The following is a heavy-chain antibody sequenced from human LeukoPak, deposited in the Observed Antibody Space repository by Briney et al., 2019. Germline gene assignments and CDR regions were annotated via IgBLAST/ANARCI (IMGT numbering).Heavy chain of an antibody. V-gene: IGHV3-23*01. Sequence: GGSLRLSCAASGFTFSSYAMSWVRQAPGKGLEWVSAISGSGGSTYYADSVKGRFTISRDDAKNSLYLQMNSLRAEDTAVYYCARGPYYGDYVDYWGQGTLVTVSS. CDR3: ARGPYYGDYVDY. J-gene: IGHJ4*02. CDR2: ISGSGGST. CDR1: GFTFSSYA. D-gene: IGHD4-17*01.